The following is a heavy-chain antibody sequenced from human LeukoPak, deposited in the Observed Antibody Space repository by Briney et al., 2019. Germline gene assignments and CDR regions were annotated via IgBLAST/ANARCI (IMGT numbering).Heavy chain of an antibody. J-gene: IGHJ5*02. CDR2: IYYSGST. D-gene: IGHD1-26*01. V-gene: IGHV4-59*12. CDR3: ARPYSGSYSARGWFDP. CDR1: GGSISTYY. Sequence: SETLSLTCTVSGGSISTYYWSWIRQPPGKGLEWIGYIYYSGSTNYNPSLKSRVTISVDTSKNQFSLKLSSVTAADTAVYYCARPYSGSYSARGWFDPWGQGTLVTVSS.